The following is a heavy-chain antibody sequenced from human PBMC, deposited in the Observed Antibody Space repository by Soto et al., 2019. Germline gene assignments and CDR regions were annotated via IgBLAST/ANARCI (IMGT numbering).Heavy chain of an antibody. CDR3: ARDEDGYRWFGP. D-gene: IGHD6-13*01. V-gene: IGHV1-69*13. Sequence: GASVKVSCKASGGTFSFYFISWLRQAPGQGLEWMGGINPIFGTANYAQKFQGRVTITADEYTSTAYMELSSLRSEDTAVYYCARDEDGYRWFGPWGQGTLVTVSS. J-gene: IGHJ5*02. CDR2: INPIFGTA. CDR1: GGTFSFYF.